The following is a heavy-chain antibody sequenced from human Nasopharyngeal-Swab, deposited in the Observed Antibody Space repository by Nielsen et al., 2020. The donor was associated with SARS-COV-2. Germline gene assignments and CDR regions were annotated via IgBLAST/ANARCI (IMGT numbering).Heavy chain of an antibody. Sequence: SETLSLTCAVYGGAFGGFYWTWIRQPPGEGLDWIGSIPYGGNTFYNPSLKSRVTLSVDMSRNQFSLRLSSVTAADTAVYYCARHSRVATVVEVTLFDYWGQGTLVTISS. D-gene: IGHD3-22*01. CDR1: GGAFGGFY. J-gene: IGHJ4*02. CDR3: ARHSRVATVVEVTLFDY. CDR2: IPYGGNT. V-gene: IGHV4-34*01.